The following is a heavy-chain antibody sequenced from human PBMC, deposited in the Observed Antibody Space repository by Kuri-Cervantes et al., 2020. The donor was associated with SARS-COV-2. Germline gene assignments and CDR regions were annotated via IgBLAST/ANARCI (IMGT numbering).Heavy chain of an antibody. Sequence: ESLKISCTVSGGSISSHYWSWIRQPPGKGLEWIGYIYYSGSTNYNPSLKSRVAISVDTSKNQFSLKLSSVSAADTAVYYCAREEDFSVDFWGQGTLVTVSS. J-gene: IGHJ4*02. CDR3: AREEDFSVDF. CDR1: GGSISSHY. V-gene: IGHV4-59*11. CDR2: IYYSGST. D-gene: IGHD3-3*01.